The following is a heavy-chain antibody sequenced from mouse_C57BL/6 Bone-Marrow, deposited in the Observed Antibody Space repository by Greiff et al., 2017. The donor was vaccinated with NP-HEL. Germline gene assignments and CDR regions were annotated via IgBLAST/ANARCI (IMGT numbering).Heavy chain of an antibody. CDR3: ARCYGTDFDY. J-gene: IGHJ2*01. CDR1: GYSFTGYY. V-gene: IGHV1-42*01. D-gene: IGHD1-1*01. Sequence: DVQLQESGPELVKPGASVKISCKASGYSFTGYYMNWVKQSPEKSLEWIGEINPSTGGTTYNQKFKAKATLTVDKSSSTAYMQLKSLTSEDSAVYYCARCYGTDFDYWGQGTTLTVSS. CDR2: INPSTGGT.